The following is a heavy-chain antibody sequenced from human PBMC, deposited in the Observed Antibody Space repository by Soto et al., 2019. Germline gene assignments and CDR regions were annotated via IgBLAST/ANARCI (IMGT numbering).Heavy chain of an antibody. Sequence: SLRLSCAASGFTFSSYSMNWVRQAPGKGLEWVSSISSSSSYIYYADSVKGRFTISRDNAKNSLYLQMNSLRAEDTAVYYCARDSVYSSSWFDPWGQGTLVTVSS. D-gene: IGHD6-13*01. J-gene: IGHJ5*02. CDR1: GFTFSSYS. CDR2: ISSSSSYI. V-gene: IGHV3-21*01. CDR3: ARDSVYSSSWFDP.